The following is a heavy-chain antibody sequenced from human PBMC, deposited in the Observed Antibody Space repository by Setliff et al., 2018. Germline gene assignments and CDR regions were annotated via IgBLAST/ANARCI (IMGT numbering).Heavy chain of an antibody. Sequence: GGSLRLSCAASGFTFDDYAMHWVRQAPGKGLEWVSGISWNSGIVAYADSVKGRFTISRDNTKNSLYLQMNSLRAEDMALYYCAKGYCSSTSCYVDYWGQGTLVTVSS. CDR1: GFTFDDYA. D-gene: IGHD2-2*01. CDR3: AKGYCSSTSCYVDY. V-gene: IGHV3-9*03. CDR2: ISWNSGIV. J-gene: IGHJ4*02.